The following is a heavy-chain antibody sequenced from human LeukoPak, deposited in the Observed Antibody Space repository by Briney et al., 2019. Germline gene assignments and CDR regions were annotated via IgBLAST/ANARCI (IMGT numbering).Heavy chain of an antibody. J-gene: IGHJ5*02. Sequence: PSETLSLTCTVSGGSLSSFFWSWLRQPPGKGLEWVGYIYYSRRNKYNPSLKSRVTISLETSKNQFSLKLNSVTAADTAVYYCARDRAVAGRENWFDPWGQGALVTVSS. CDR3: ARDRAVAGRENWFDP. D-gene: IGHD6-19*01. V-gene: IGHV4-59*01. CDR2: IYYSRRN. CDR1: GGSLSSFF.